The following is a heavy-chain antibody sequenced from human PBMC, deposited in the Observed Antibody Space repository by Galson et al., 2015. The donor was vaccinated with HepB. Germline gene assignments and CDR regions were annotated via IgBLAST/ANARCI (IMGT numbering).Heavy chain of an antibody. J-gene: IGHJ4*02. D-gene: IGHD5-18*01. CDR3: AKESLGQLWHNYFDY. Sequence: SLRLSCAASGFTFSRYGMHWVRQAPGKELEWVAVISYDGTNKYYGDSVKDRFSISRDNSKNTLYLQMNSLRPEDTAVYFCAKESLGQLWHNYFDYWGQGSLVTVSS. CDR2: ISYDGTNK. V-gene: IGHV3-30*18. CDR1: GFTFSRYG.